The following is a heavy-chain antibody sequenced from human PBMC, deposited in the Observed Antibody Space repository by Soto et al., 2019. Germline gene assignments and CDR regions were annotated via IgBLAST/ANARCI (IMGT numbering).Heavy chain of an antibody. CDR1: GFTFSSYS. CDR2: ISSSSSYI. J-gene: IGHJ4*02. Sequence: EVQLVESGGGLVKPGGSLRLSCAASGFTFSSYSMNWVRQAPGKGLEWVSSISSSSSYIYYADSVKGRFTISRDNAKTSLYLQMNSLRAEDTAVYYCARARPGIAADDDYWGQGTLVTVSS. D-gene: IGHD6-13*01. V-gene: IGHV3-21*01. CDR3: ARARPGIAADDDY.